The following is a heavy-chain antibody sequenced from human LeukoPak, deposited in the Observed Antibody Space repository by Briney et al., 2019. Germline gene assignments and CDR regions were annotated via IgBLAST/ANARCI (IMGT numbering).Heavy chain of an antibody. J-gene: IGHJ4*02. V-gene: IGHV5-51*01. Sequence: GESLKISCEGSGYSFTTYWIGWVRQMRGKGLEWMGIIYPGDSDTRYSPSFQGQVTISADKSISTAYLQWSSLKASDTAMYYCARARYCSGGSCYAEYWGQGTLVTVSS. CDR2: IYPGDSDT. CDR3: ARARYCSGGSCYAEY. D-gene: IGHD2-15*01. CDR1: GYSFTTYW.